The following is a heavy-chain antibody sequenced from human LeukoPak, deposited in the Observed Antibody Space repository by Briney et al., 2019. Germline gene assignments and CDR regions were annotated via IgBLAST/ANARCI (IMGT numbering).Heavy chain of an antibody. CDR2: ISSSSSTI. CDR3: ARAESSSWGYDAFDI. V-gene: IGHV3-48*04. CDR1: GFTFSSYS. D-gene: IGHD6-13*01. J-gene: IGHJ3*02. Sequence: GGSLRLSCAASGFTFSSYSMNWVRQAPGKGLEWVSYISSSSSTIYYADSVKGRFTISRDNAKNSLYLQMNSLRAEDTAVYYCARAESSSWGYDAFDIWGHGTMVTVSS.